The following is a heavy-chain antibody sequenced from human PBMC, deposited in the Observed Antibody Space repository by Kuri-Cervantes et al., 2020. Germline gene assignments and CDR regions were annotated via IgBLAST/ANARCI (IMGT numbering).Heavy chain of an antibody. CDR3: ARGESWELDFDY. Sequence: SETLSLTCTVSGGSVSSGSYYWSWIRQPPGKGLEWIGYIYYSGSTNYNPSLKSRVTISVDTSKNQFSLKLNSVTAADTAVYYCARGESWELDFDYWGQGTLVTVSS. CDR1: GGSVSSGSYY. D-gene: IGHD1-26*01. CDR2: IYYSGST. J-gene: IGHJ4*02. V-gene: IGHV4-61*01.